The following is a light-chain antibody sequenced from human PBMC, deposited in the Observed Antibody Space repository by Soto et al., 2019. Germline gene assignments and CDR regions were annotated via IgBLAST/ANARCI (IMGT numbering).Light chain of an antibody. J-gene: IGLJ1*01. CDR2: DVG. CDR3: CSYAGRYTYV. CDR1: SSDVGGYNY. V-gene: IGLV2-11*01. Sequence: QSVLTQPRSVSGSPGQSVTISCTGTSSDVGGYNYVSWYQQHPGKAPKLMIYDVGKRPSGVPDRFSGSKSGNTASLTISGLQAEDDADYYCCSYAGRYTYVFGTGTRSPS.